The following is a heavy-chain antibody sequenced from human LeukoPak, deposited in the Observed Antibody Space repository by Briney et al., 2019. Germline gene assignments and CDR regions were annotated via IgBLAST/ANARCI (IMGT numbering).Heavy chain of an antibody. CDR1: GFTFSSYW. CDR3: ARGRGAVAGTFDY. CDR2: INTDGSST. D-gene: IGHD6-19*01. V-gene: IGHV3-74*01. Sequence: HPGGSLRLSCAASGFTFSSYWMHWVRQAPGKGLVWVSRINTDGSSTSYADSVKGRFTISRDNAKNTLYLQMNSLRAEDTAVYYCARGRGAVAGTFDYWGQGTLVTVSS. J-gene: IGHJ4*02.